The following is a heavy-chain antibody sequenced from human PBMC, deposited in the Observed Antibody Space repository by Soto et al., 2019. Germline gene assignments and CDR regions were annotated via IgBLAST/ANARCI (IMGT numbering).Heavy chain of an antibody. V-gene: IGHV3-7*01. CDR3: AKAHVLRFSPNDY. CDR1: GFTFETYS. CDR2: INYDSSDN. D-gene: IGHD3-3*01. Sequence: GGSLRLSCVASGFTFETYSMNWVRQVPGKGLEWVSNINYDSSDNYYVDSVKGRFSISRDNAKNSLYLQMNSLRAEDTAVYYCAKAHVLRFSPNDYWGQGTLVTVSS. J-gene: IGHJ4*02.